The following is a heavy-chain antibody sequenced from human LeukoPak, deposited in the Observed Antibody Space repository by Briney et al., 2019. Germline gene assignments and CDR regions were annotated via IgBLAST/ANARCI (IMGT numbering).Heavy chain of an antibody. D-gene: IGHD3-3*01. CDR1: GYTFTGYY. CDR3: ASHSPPGFWSGYFTYFDY. J-gene: IGHJ4*02. Sequence: ASVKVSCKASGYTFTGYYMHWVRQAPGQGLELMGWINPNSGGTNYAQKFQGRATMTRDTSISTAYMELGRLRSDDTAVYYCASHSPPGFWSGYFTYFDYWGQGTLVTVSS. V-gene: IGHV1-2*02. CDR2: INPNSGGT.